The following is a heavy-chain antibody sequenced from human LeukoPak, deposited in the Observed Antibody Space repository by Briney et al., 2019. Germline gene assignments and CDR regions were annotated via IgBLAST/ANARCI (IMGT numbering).Heavy chain of an antibody. V-gene: IGHV4-39*07. CDR1: GGSISSSCYY. Sequence: SETLSLTCTVSGGSISSSCYYWGWIHQPPGKGQEWIGSKYYTGNTYYNPSHKSRVTITVDTSKNQFSLKLSSVTAADTAVYYCARGSATRRVHWFDPWGQGTLVTVSS. CDR3: ARGSATRRVHWFDP. CDR2: KYYTGNT. J-gene: IGHJ5*02. D-gene: IGHD3-10*01.